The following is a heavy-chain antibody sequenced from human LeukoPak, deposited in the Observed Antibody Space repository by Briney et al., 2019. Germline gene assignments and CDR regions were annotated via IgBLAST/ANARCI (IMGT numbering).Heavy chain of an antibody. CDR3: AGDDYGDRLGPWFDP. D-gene: IGHD4-17*01. CDR1: GGSISSGGYY. J-gene: IGHJ5*02. V-gene: IGHV4-31*11. CDR2: IYYSGST. Sequence: TLSLTCAVSGGSISSGGYYWSWIRQHPGKGLEWIGYIYYSGSTYYNPSLKSRVTISVDTSKNQFSLKLSSVTAADTAVYYCAGDDYGDRLGPWFDPWGQGTLVTVSS.